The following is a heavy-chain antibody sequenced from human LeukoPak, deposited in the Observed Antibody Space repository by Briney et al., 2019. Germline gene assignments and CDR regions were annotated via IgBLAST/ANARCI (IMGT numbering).Heavy chain of an antibody. J-gene: IGHJ4*02. CDR1: GGSFSGYY. CDR2: ISHSGST. V-gene: IGHV4-34*01. CDR3: ARRILAAAGTPMCY. D-gene: IGHD6-13*01. Sequence: PSETLSLTCAVYGGSFSGYYWSWIRQPPGKGLEWIGEISHSGSTNYNPSLKSRVTISLDTSKNQFSLKLRSVTAADTAVYYCARRILAAAGTPMCYWGQGTLVTVSS.